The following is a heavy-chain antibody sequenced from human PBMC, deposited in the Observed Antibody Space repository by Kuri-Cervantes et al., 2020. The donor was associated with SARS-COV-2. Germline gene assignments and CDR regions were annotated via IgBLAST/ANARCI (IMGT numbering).Heavy chain of an antibody. CDR2: IKQDGSEK. D-gene: IGHD3-3*01. V-gene: IGHV3-7*05. CDR1: GFTFSSYW. CDR3: TTVREIFGVVING. Sequence: GGSLRLSCAASGFTFSSYWMSWVRQAPGKGLEWVANIKQDGSEKYYVDSVKGRFTISRDDSKNTLYLQMNSLKTEDTAVYYCTTVREIFGVVINGWGQGTLVTVSS. J-gene: IGHJ4*02.